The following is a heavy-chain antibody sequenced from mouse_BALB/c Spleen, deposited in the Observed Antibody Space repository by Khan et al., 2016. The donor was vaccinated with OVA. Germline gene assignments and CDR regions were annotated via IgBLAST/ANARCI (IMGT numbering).Heavy chain of an antibody. V-gene: IGHV1-7*01. D-gene: IGHD1-1*01. CDR3: AKCDLLRFLFDY. CDR1: GYTFISYW. J-gene: IGHJ2*01. CDR2: INPITGYT. Sequence: QVQLQQSGAELAKPGASVKMSCKASGYTFISYWMHWVKQRPGQGLEWIGYINPITGYTEYNQMLKDKATLTAAKSSSTAYMQLSRLTSEASEVYYCAKCDLLRFLFDYWGQGTTLTVSS.